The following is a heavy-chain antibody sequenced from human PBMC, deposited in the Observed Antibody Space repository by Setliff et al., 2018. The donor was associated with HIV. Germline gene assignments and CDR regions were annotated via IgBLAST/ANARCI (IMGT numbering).Heavy chain of an antibody. CDR2: ISSSGSSI. J-gene: IGHJ3*02. V-gene: IGHV3-11*04. D-gene: IGHD3-22*01. CDR1: GFTFSDYY. Sequence: GGSLRLSCAASGFTFSDYYTSWIRQAPGKGLEWVSYISSSGSSIYYADSVKGRFTISRDNAKNSLYLQMNSLRAEDTAVYYCAREGVDSSGSFDIWGQGTMVTVSS. CDR3: AREGVDSSGSFDI.